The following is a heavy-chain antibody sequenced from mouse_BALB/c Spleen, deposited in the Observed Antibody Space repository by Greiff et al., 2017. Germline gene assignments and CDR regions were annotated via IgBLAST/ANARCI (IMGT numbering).Heavy chain of an antibody. J-gene: IGHJ1*01. V-gene: IGHV1-61*01. CDR1: GYSFTSYW. CDR2: IHPSDSET. Sequence: QVQLQQPGAELVRPGASVKLSCKASGYSFTSYWMNWVTQRPGQGLEWFGMIHPSDSETRLNQKFKDKATLTVDKSSSTAYLQLRSPTSEDSAVYYCARGGWLLRGDYWYFDVWGAGTTVTVSA. CDR3: ARGGWLLRGDYWYFDV. D-gene: IGHD2-3*01.